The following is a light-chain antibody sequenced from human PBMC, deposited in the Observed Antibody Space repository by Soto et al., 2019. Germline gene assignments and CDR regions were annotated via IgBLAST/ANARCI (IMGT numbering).Light chain of an antibody. CDR2: GAS. CDR1: QNINFN. V-gene: IGKV3D-15*01. CDR3: QQYHNWPPLT. J-gene: IGKJ4*01. Sequence: ETLMTQSPATLSASPGERVTLSCRASQNINFNLAWYQQKPGQAPRVLIYGASSRASGIPYRFSGSGSGTDFPLTISRLEHDDFSFYYCQQYHNWPPLTFGGGTRVEIK.